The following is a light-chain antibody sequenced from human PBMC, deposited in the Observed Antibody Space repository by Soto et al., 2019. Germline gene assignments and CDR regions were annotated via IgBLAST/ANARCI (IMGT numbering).Light chain of an antibody. CDR3: QQYNNWRKT. CDR2: AAS. CDR1: QGISSY. V-gene: IGKV1-8*01. Sequence: AIRMTQSPSSLSASTGDRVTITCRASQGISSYLAWYQQKPGKAPKLLIYAASTLQSGVPSRFSGSGSGTDFTLTISSLQSEDFAVYYCQQYNNWRKTFGQGTKVDIK. J-gene: IGKJ1*01.